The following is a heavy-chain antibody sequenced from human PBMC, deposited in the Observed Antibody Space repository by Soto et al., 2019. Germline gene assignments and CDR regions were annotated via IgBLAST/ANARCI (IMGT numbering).Heavy chain of an antibody. Sequence: SQTLSLTCAISGDSVSSNSAAWNWIRQSPSRGLEWLGRTYYRSKWYNDYAVSVKSRITINPDTSKNQFSLQLNSVTPEDTAVYYCARSITMVRGVGFKWYFDLWGRGTLVTVSS. CDR2: TYYRSKWYN. CDR3: ARSITMVRGVGFKWYFDL. D-gene: IGHD3-10*01. J-gene: IGHJ2*01. CDR1: GDSVSSNSAA. V-gene: IGHV6-1*01.